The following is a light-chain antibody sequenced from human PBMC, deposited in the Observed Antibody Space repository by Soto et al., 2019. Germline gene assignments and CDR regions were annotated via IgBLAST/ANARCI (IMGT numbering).Light chain of an antibody. Sequence: EIVLTQSPATLSLSPGERATLSCRASQSVSSYLAWYQQKPGQAPRLLIYDASNRATGIPARFSGSGSGTDFILTISSLEPEDFAVYYCQQRSNWRAFTFGPGTKVDIK. CDR2: DAS. CDR3: QQRSNWRAFT. J-gene: IGKJ3*01. CDR1: QSVSSY. V-gene: IGKV3-11*01.